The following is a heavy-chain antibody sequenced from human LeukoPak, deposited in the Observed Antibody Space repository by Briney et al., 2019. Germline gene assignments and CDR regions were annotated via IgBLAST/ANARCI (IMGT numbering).Heavy chain of an antibody. CDR2: IYNSGST. CDR3: ATKLRFPEYYFDF. V-gene: IGHV4-30-4*08. D-gene: IGHD3-3*01. J-gene: IGHJ4*02. Sequence: SETLSLTCTVSSASISSGDYYWAWLRQPPGKGLEWIGYIYNSGSTFYNPSLKARLTISIDTSKNRFSLNLTSVTAADTAVYYCATKLRFPEYYFDFWGQGTLVTVSS. CDR1: SASISSGDYY.